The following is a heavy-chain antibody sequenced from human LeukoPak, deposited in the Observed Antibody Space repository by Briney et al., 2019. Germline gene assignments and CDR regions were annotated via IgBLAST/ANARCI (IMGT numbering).Heavy chain of an antibody. CDR1: VFTFSSYW. D-gene: IGHD5-12*01. V-gene: IGHV3-74*01. Sequence: GGSLRLSCVASVFTFSSYWMPWVRQAPGKGLVWVSRINSDGSSTTYADSVKGRFTISRDNAKNTLWLQMNSLRAEDTAVYYCVQSSPTIDYWGQGTLVTVSS. J-gene: IGHJ4*02. CDR3: VQSSPTIDY. CDR2: INSDGSST.